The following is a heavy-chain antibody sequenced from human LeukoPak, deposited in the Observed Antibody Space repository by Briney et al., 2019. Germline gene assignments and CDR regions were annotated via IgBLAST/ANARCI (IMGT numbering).Heavy chain of an antibody. CDR3: ARHLTGDRDY. D-gene: IGHD7-27*01. CDR2: IDPSDSYT. CDR1: RYSFTSYW. V-gene: IGHV5-10-1*01. J-gene: IGHJ4*02. Sequence: GESLKISCQGARYSFTSYWISWVRQMPGKGLEWMGRIDPSDSYTNYSPSFQGHVTISADKSISTAYLQWSSLKASDTAMYYCARHLTGDRDYWGQGTLVTVSS.